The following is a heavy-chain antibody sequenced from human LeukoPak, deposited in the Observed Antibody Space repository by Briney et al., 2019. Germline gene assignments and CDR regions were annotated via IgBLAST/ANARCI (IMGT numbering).Heavy chain of an antibody. CDR1: GFTFSAYH. D-gene: IGHD7-27*01. Sequence: GSLRLSCAASGFTFSAYHMHWVRQAPGKGLEWVAVVSYDGSNKYYAGSVKGRFTSSRDNSKNTLYLQMNSLRAEDTAVYYCARGGTGDDGYFDYWGQGTLVTVSS. J-gene: IGHJ4*02. CDR3: ARGGTGDDGYFDY. V-gene: IGHV3-30*04. CDR2: VSYDGSNK.